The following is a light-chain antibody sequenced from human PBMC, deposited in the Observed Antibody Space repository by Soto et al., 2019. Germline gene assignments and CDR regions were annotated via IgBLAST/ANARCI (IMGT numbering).Light chain of an antibody. CDR3: QQRSNWPWA. CDR1: QSVSSY. Sequence: PATLSLFPGERATLSCRASQSVSSYLAWYQQKPGQAPRLLIYDASTRATGIPARFSGSGSGTDFTLTISSLEPEDFAVYYCQQRSNWPWAFGQGTKVDIK. J-gene: IGKJ1*01. CDR2: DAS. V-gene: IGKV3-11*01.